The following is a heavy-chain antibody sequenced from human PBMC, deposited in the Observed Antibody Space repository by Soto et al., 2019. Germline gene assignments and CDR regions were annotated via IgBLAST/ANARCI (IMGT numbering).Heavy chain of an antibody. V-gene: IGHV4-61*01. J-gene: IGHJ6*02. CDR3: ARAPRYYYYGMDV. CDR2: IYYSGST. CDR1: GGSVSSGSYY. Sequence: PSETLSLTXTVSGGSVSSGSYYWSWIRQPPGKGLEWIGYIYYSGSTNYNPSLKSRVTISVDTSKNQFSLKLSSVTAADTAVYYCARAPRYYYYGMDVWGQGTTVTVS.